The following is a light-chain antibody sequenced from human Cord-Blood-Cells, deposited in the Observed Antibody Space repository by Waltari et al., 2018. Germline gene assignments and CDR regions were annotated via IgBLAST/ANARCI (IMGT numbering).Light chain of an antibody. J-gene: IGLJ1*01. CDR2: EVS. V-gene: IGLV2-8*01. Sequence: QPALSLPPSPSLSPGQSVPLSCTGTTTAVGVFNSVSCYQQHPGKAPQLMIYEVSKRPSGVPDRFSGSKSGNTVSLTVSGLQAEDEADYYCSSYAGSNNLYVFGTGTKVTVL. CDR1: TTAVGVFNS. CDR3: SSYAGSNNLYV.